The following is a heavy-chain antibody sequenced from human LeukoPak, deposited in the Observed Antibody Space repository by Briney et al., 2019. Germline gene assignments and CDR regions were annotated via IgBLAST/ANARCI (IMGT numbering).Heavy chain of an antibody. V-gene: IGHV1-8*01. CDR2: MNPNSGNT. D-gene: IGHD3-22*01. CDR3: ARVDDSSGYYRYESFDP. Sequence: ASVKVSCTASGYTFTSYDINWVRQATGQGLEWVGWMNPNSGNTGYAQKFQGRVTMNSTTPISTAYMELSSLGSEDTAVYYCARVDDSSGYYRYESFDPWGQGTLVTVSS. CDR1: GYTFTSYD. J-gene: IGHJ5*02.